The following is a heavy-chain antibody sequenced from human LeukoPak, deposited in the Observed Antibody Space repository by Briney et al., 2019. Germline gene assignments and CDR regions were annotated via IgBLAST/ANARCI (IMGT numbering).Heavy chain of an antibody. CDR1: GGTFSSYA. CDR3: ARITMIVAWGYFDY. J-gene: IGHJ4*02. D-gene: IGHD3-22*01. V-gene: IGHV1-69*13. Sequence: GASVKVSCKASGGTFSSYAISWVRQAPGQGLEWMGGIIPIFGTANYAQKFQGRVTITADESTSTAYMELSSLRTEDTAVYYCARITMIVAWGYFDYWGQGTLVTVSS. CDR2: IIPIFGTA.